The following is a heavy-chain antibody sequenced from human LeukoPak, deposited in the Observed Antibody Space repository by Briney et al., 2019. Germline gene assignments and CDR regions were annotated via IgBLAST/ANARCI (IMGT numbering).Heavy chain of an antibody. D-gene: IGHD5-24*01. V-gene: IGHV1-18*01. CDR1: GYTFSSYG. CDR3: ARGGSRVTTINILDY. Sequence: GASVKVSCKPSGYTFSSYGISWVRQAPGQGLEWMGWIRVYNGDTNYAQKFKGRVTMTTDTSTNTAYVELRSLGSDATAVYYCARGGSRVTTINILDYWGQGALVTVSS. CDR2: IRVYNGDT. J-gene: IGHJ4*02.